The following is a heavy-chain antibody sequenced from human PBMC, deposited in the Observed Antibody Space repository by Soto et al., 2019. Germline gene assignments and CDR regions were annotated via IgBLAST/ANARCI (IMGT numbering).Heavy chain of an antibody. D-gene: IGHD6-19*01. J-gene: IGHJ4*02. V-gene: IGHV3-30*18. CDR1: GFTFSNYG. CDR3: AKERSPGWYYFDY. CDR2: ISYDGSNR. Sequence: QVQLVESGGGVVQPGRSLRLSCAASGFTFSNYGMHWVRQAPGKGLEWVAVISYDGSNRYYADSVKGRFTISRDNSKNTLYLQMNSLRAEDTAVYYFAKERSPGWYYFDYWCQGTLVTVSS.